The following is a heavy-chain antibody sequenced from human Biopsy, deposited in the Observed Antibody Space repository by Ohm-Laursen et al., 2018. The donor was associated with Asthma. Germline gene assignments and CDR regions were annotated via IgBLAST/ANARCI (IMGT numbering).Heavy chain of an antibody. V-gene: IGHV3-7*01. CDR3: ARTSHFWSPYHAEHYQL. CDR2: IKHDGTEK. CDR1: GFTFGDYW. D-gene: IGHD3-3*02. Sequence: LSLTCAASGFTFGDYWMSWVRQVPGKGLEWVANIKHDGTEKNHVDSLKGRFTISRDNAKNSLYLQMNSLRAEDTAVYYCARTSHFWSPYHAEHYQLWGQGTLVTVSS. J-gene: IGHJ1*01.